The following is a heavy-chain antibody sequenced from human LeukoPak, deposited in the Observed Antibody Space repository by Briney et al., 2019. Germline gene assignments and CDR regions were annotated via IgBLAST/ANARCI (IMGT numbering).Heavy chain of an antibody. V-gene: IGHV3-74*01. CDR1: GFSFSKYW. J-gene: IGHJ4*02. Sequence: QPGGRLPLSCAASGFSFSKYWMHWVRQAPGKGPVWVSRIQSDGRKTKYADSVKGRFTISRDNAKNVLYLQMNSLRVDDTGVYYCARTVYYEKDDDAFYRNFDYWGQGTLVTVSS. CDR3: ARTVYYEKDDDAFYRNFDY. D-gene: IGHD3-22*01. CDR2: IQSDGRKT.